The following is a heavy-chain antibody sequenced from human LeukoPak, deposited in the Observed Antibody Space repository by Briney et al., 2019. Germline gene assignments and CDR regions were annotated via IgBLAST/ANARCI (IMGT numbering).Heavy chain of an antibody. D-gene: IGHD2-2*01. Sequence: SQTLSLTCTVSGGSISSGGYYWSWIRQHPGKGLEWIGYIYYSGSTYYNPSLKSRVTISVDTSKNQFSLKLSSVTAADTAVYYCARGGYCSSTSCFPFWLDPWGQGTLVTVSS. J-gene: IGHJ5*02. CDR3: ARGGYCSSTSCFPFWLDP. V-gene: IGHV4-31*03. CDR1: GGSISSGGYY. CDR2: IYYSGST.